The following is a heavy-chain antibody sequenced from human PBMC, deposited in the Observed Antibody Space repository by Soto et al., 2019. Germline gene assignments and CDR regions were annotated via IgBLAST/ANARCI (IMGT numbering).Heavy chain of an antibody. CDR3: VKEIRSCCDSSYPFDY. Sequence: GGSLRLSCSASGFTLSHYAIPWVRQSPVKGLEYVSAISNNASDTYYADSVKGRFIISRDNSKNTLYLQMSSLRAEETAVYYCVKEIRSCCDSSYPFDYRGKRP. J-gene: IGHJ4*02. D-gene: IGHD6-6*01. CDR1: GFTLSHYA. V-gene: IGHV3-64D*06. CDR2: ISNNASDT.